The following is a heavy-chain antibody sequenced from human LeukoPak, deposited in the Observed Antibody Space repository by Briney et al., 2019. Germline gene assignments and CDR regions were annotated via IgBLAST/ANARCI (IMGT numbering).Heavy chain of an antibody. CDR1: GFTFTDYW. Sequence: GGSLTLSCAASGFTFTDYWMTWFRQVPGKGLEWVANIKRGGSESYYVDSVKGRFTISRENAKNSLYLQMDSLRVEDTAVYYCARVGTWELQRVFDYWGQGTPVTVSS. D-gene: IGHD1-26*01. CDR3: ARVGTWELQRVFDY. J-gene: IGHJ4*02. CDR2: IKRGGSES. V-gene: IGHV3-7*01.